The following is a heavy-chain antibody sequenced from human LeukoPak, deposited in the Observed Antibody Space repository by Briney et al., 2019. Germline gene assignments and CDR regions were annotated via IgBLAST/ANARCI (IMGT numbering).Heavy chain of an antibody. Sequence: GGSLRLSCAASGFTFSSYAMHWVRQAPGKGLEWVAVISYDGSNKYYADSVKGRFTISRDNSKNTLYLQMNSLRAEDTAVYYCARVGMVYSYGSSVDYWGQGTLVTVSS. CDR2: ISYDGSNK. CDR1: GFTFSSYA. CDR3: ARVGMVYSYGSSVDY. J-gene: IGHJ4*02. V-gene: IGHV3-30*04. D-gene: IGHD5-18*01.